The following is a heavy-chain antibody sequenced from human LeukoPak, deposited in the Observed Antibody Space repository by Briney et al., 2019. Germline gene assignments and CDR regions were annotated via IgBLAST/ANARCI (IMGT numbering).Heavy chain of an antibody. J-gene: IGHJ4*02. CDR2: INPNSGGT. Sequence: ASVKVSCKASGYTFTGYYMHCVRQAPGQGLEWMGWINPNSGGTNYAQKFQGRVTMTRDTSISTAYMELSRLRSDDTAVYYCARGGDYDILTGYYSSAIDYWGQGTLVTVSS. CDR3: ARGGDYDILTGYYSSAIDY. D-gene: IGHD3-9*01. V-gene: IGHV1-2*02. CDR1: GYTFTGYY.